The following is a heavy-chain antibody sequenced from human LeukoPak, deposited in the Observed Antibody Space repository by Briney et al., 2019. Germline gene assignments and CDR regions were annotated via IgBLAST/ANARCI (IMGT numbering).Heavy chain of an antibody. CDR2: IYHSGST. CDR3: VRQGYDFWSGYYGRGGLIHIDY. Sequence: SETLSLTCAVSGYSISSGYYWGWIRQPPGKGLEWIGSIYHSGSTYYNPSLKSRVTLSVDTSKNQFSLKLSSVTAADTAVYYCVRQGYDFWSGYYGRGGLIHIDYWGQGTLVTVSS. J-gene: IGHJ4*02. V-gene: IGHV4-38-2*01. D-gene: IGHD3-3*01. CDR1: GYSISSGYY.